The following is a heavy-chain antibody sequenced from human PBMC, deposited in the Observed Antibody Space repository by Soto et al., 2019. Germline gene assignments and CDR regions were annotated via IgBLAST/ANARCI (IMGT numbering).Heavy chain of an antibody. CDR1: GSTFTSCG. CDR3: ARDNTPYYDFWSGYYGLDY. CDR2: ISAYNGNT. Sequence: GASVKFSFKASGSTFTSCGISGVRQAPGQGLEWMGWISAYNGNTNYAQKLQGRVTMTTDTSTSTAYMELRSLRSDDTAVYYCARDNTPYYDFWSGYYGLDYWGQGTMVTVSS. D-gene: IGHD3-3*01. V-gene: IGHV1-18*04. J-gene: IGHJ4*02.